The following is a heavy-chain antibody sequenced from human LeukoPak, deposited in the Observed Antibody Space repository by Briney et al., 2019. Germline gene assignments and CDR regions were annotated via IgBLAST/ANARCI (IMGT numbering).Heavy chain of an antibody. V-gene: IGHV1-8*01. Sequence: AASVKVSCKTSGYTFPSYDIHWVTQATGQGLEWMGWMNPNSGNTGYTQKFQGRVTITRNTSITTAYMELSSLRSEDTAVYYCARGPKWTGSYYFFDYWILGTLVTVSS. CDR2: MNPNSGNT. D-gene: IGHD1-26*01. CDR3: ARGPKWTGSYYFFDY. CDR1: GYTFPSYD. J-gene: IGHJ4*02.